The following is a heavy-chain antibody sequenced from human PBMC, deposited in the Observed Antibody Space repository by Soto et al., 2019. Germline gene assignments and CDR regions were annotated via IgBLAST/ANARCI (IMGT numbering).Heavy chain of an antibody. V-gene: IGHV3-23*01. D-gene: IGHD3-10*01. Sequence: GGSLRLSCAASGFTFSSYAMSWVRQAPGKGLEWVSAISGSGGSTYYADSVKGRFTISRDNSKNTLYLQMNSLRAEDMAVYYCAKHKESGSGSLYFDYWGQGTLVTVSS. J-gene: IGHJ4*02. CDR2: ISGSGGST. CDR1: GFTFSSYA. CDR3: AKHKESGSGSLYFDY.